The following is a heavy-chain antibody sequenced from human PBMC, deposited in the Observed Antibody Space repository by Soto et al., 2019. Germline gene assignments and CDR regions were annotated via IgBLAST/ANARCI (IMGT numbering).Heavy chain of an antibody. J-gene: IGHJ6*02. D-gene: IGHD2-15*01. CDR3: ARTGYCSGGSGLWVYYYYGMDV. CDR1: GGSISSGDYY. Sequence: QVQLQESGPGLVKPSQTLSLTCTVSGGSISSGDYYWSWIRQPPGKGLEWIGYIYYSGSTYYNPSLKGRITISVVTSKNQFSLKLSSVTAADKAVYYCARTGYCSGGSGLWVYYYYGMDVWGQGTTVTVSS. V-gene: IGHV4-30-4*01. CDR2: IYYSGST.